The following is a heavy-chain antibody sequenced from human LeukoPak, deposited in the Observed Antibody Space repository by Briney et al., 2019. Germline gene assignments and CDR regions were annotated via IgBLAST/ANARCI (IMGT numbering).Heavy chain of an antibody. J-gene: IGHJ4*02. Sequence: SETLSLTCTVSGVSLTDYYWRWIRQSPGKELEWIGYIYYSGTRYKPPLERRVTIPADTCKDQFPLNLISVTAADKAGYYCASRKLGNDYWGQGTLVTVSS. CDR1: GVSLTDYY. CDR2: IYYSGT. V-gene: IGHV4-59*01. D-gene: IGHD7-27*01. CDR3: ASRKLGNDY.